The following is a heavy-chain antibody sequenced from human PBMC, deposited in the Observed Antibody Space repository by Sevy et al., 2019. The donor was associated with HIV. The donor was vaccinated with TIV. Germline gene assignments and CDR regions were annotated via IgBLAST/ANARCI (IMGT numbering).Heavy chain of an antibody. J-gene: IGHJ6*02. CDR3: ARDRNNYDSSGYPKGMDV. V-gene: IGHV1-18*01. CDR2: ISGYNGDT. D-gene: IGHD3-22*01. Sequence: ASVKVSCKASGYTFIRNGITWVRQAHGQGLEWMGWISGYNGDTNYAQKFQGRVTMTTDTSTSTAYMELRSLRSDDTAVYYCARDRNNYDSSGYPKGMDVWGQGTTVTVSS. CDR1: GYTFIRNG.